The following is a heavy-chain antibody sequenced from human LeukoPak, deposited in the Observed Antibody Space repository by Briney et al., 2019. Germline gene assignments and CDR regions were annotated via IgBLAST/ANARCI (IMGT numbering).Heavy chain of an antibody. D-gene: IGHD1-26*01. J-gene: IGHJ4*02. Sequence: PGGSLRRSCAASGFTFDDYGMSWVRQAPGKGLEWVSGINWNGGSTGYADSVKGRFTISRDNAKNSLYLQMNSLRDEDTAVYYCARDHDAPGSFYDYWGQGTLVTVSS. V-gene: IGHV3-20*04. CDR2: INWNGGST. CDR3: ARDHDAPGSFYDY. CDR1: GFTFDDYG.